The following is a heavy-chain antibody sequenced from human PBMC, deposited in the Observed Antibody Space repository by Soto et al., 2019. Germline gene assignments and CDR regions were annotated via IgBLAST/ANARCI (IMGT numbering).Heavy chain of an antibody. CDR2: INHSGST. V-gene: IGHV4-34*01. Sequence: PSETLSLTCAVYGGSFSGYYWSWIRQPPGKGLEWIGEINHSGSTNYNPSLKSRVTISVDTSKSQFSLKLSSVTAADTAVYYCARGFKEVTKKYYYYMDVWGKGTTVTVSS. J-gene: IGHJ6*03. CDR3: ARGFKEVTKKYYYYMDV. CDR1: GGSFSGYY. D-gene: IGHD4-17*01.